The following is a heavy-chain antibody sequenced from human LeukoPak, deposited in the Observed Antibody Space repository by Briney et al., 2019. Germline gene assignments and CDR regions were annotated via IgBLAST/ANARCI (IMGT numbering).Heavy chain of an antibody. J-gene: IGHJ4*02. CDR1: GGSFSGYY. CDR3: ARVGPPGIAAAGRTTDFDY. Sequence: SETLSLTCAVYGGSFSGYYWSWIRQPPGKGLEWIGEINHSGSTNYNPSLKSRVTISVDTSKTQFSLKLSSVTAADTAVYYCARVGPPGIAAAGRTTDFDYWGQGTLVTVSS. CDR2: INHSGST. D-gene: IGHD6-13*01. V-gene: IGHV4-34*01.